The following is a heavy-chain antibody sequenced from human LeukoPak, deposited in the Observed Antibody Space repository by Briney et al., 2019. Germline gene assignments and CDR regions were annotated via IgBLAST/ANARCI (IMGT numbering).Heavy chain of an antibody. D-gene: IGHD3-22*01. CDR2: IWYDGSNK. CDR3: ARDIPYDSSGYCPFDY. Sequence: QPGGSLRLSCAASGFIFSSYGMHWVRQAPGKGLEWVAVIWYDGSNKYYADSVKGRFTISRDNSKNTLYLQMNSLRAEDTAVYYCARDIPYDSSGYCPFDYWGQGTLVTVSS. J-gene: IGHJ4*02. V-gene: IGHV3-33*08. CDR1: GFIFSSYG.